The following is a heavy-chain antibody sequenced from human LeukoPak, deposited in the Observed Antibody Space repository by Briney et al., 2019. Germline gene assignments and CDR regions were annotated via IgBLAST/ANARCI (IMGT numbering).Heavy chain of an antibody. J-gene: IGHJ4*02. Sequence: PGGSLRLSCAASGFTVSSNYMSWVRQAPGKGLEWVSVIYSGGSTYYAESVKGRFTISRDNSKNTLYLQMNSLRAEDTAVYYCAREVVVVGATGGGFDYWGQGTLVTVSS. V-gene: IGHV3-53*01. CDR3: AREVVVVGATGGGFDY. CDR1: GFTVSSNY. CDR2: IYSGGST. D-gene: IGHD1-26*01.